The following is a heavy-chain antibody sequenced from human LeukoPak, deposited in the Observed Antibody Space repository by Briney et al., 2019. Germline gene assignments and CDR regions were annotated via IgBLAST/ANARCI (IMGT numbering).Heavy chain of an antibody. J-gene: IGHJ6*03. Sequence: PSETLSLTCTVSGGSISSGSYYWSWMRQPAGKGLEWIGRIYTSGSTNYNPSLKSRVTISVDTSKNQFSLKLSSVTAADTAVYYCARGGYSYGYYYYYMDVWGKGTTVTVSS. D-gene: IGHD5-18*01. CDR1: GGSISSGSYY. CDR2: IYTSGST. CDR3: ARGGYSYGYYYYYMDV. V-gene: IGHV4-61*02.